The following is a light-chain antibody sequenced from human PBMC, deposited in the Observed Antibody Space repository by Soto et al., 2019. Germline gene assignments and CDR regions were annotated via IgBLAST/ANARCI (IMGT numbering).Light chain of an antibody. Sequence: EIVMTQSPATLSVSPGERATVSCRASQSVSRNLAWYQQKPGQAPRLLIYGASTRSTGIPARFSGSGSGTEFTLAISSLQSEDFAVYYCQQYNSWLTFGGGTKVEIK. CDR2: GAS. V-gene: IGKV3-15*01. J-gene: IGKJ4*01. CDR1: QSVSRN. CDR3: QQYNSWLT.